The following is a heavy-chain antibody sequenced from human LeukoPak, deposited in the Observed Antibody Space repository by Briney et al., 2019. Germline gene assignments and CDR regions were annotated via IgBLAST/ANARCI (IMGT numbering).Heavy chain of an antibody. D-gene: IGHD3-22*01. CDR2: INHSGSV. CDR3: ARHMVYYYDSSGHGFDV. Sequence: PSETLSLTCAVFGGSFSGYYWSWIRQPPWKGREWIGEINHSGSVNYNPSLKSRVTISVDTSKNQFSLKLSSVTAADTAVYYCARHMVYYYDSSGHGFDVWGKGTMVTVSS. J-gene: IGHJ3*01. CDR1: GGSFSGYY. V-gene: IGHV4-34*01.